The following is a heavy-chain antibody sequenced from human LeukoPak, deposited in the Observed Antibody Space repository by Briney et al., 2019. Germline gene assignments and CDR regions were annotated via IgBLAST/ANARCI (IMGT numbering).Heavy chain of an antibody. D-gene: IGHD6-19*01. Sequence: ASVKVSCKASGYTFTSYGISWVRQAPGQGLEWMGWISAYNGNTNYAQKLQGRVTMTTDTSTSTAYMELRSLRSDDTAVYYCARDPSSGWLSYYYYYMDVWGRGTTVTISS. CDR1: GYTFTSYG. V-gene: IGHV1-18*01. J-gene: IGHJ6*03. CDR3: ARDPSSGWLSYYYYYMDV. CDR2: ISAYNGNT.